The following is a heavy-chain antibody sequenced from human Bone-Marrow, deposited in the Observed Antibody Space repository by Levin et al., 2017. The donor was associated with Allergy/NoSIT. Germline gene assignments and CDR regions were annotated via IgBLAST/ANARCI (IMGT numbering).Heavy chain of an antibody. Sequence: GGSLRLSCAASGFTFSSYEMNWVRQAPGKGLEWVSYISSSGSTIYYADSVKGRFTISRDNAKNSLYLQMNSLRAEDTAVYYCARVVVQNSRYYYYYGMDVWGQGTTVTVSS. D-gene: IGHD2-15*01. CDR1: GFTFSSYE. CDR3: ARVVVQNSRYYYYYGMDV. V-gene: IGHV3-48*03. J-gene: IGHJ6*02. CDR2: ISSSGSTI.